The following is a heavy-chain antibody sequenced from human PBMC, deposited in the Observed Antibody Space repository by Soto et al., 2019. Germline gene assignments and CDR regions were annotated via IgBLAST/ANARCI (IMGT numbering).Heavy chain of an antibody. V-gene: IGHV4-59*01. J-gene: IGHJ6*02. Sequence: SETLSLTCTVSGGSISSYYWSWIRQPPGKGLEWIGYIYYSGSTNYNPSLKSRVTISVDTSKNQFSLKLSSVTAADTAVYYCARGTTVTTDYYYGMDVWGQGTTVTVSS. D-gene: IGHD4-17*01. CDR2: IYYSGST. CDR3: ARGTTVTTDYYYGMDV. CDR1: GGSISSYY.